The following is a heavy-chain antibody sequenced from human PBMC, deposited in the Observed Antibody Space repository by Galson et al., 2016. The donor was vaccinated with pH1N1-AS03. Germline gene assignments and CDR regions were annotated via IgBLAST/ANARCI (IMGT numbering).Heavy chain of an antibody. Sequence: SLRLSCAASGFTFSDYWMHWARQAPGKGLVWVSGITSDGSTPTYADSVQGRFTISRDNAKNTLYLQMSSLRVEDTAVYFCARGRFLDWFPDDYWGQGTLVTVSS. CDR3: ARGRFLDWFPDDY. J-gene: IGHJ4*02. CDR1: GFTFSDYW. CDR2: ITSDGSTP. V-gene: IGHV3-74*03. D-gene: IGHD3/OR15-3a*01.